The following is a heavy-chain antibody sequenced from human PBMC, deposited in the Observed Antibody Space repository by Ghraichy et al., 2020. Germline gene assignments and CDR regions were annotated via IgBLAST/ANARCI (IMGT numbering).Heavy chain of an antibody. CDR3: ARDRVRPNRHHYYYYYGMDV. Sequence: GASLRLSCAASGFTVSSNYMSWVRQAPGKGLEWVSVIYSGGSTYYADSVKGRFTISRDNSKNTLYLQMNSLRAEDTAVYYCARDRVRPNRHHYYYYYGMDVWGQGTTVTVSS. D-gene: IGHD1-14*01. CDR1: GFTVSSNY. CDR2: IYSGGST. V-gene: IGHV3-53*01. J-gene: IGHJ6*02.